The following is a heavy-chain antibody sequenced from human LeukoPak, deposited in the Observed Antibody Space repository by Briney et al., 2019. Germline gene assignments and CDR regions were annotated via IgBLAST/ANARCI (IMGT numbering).Heavy chain of an antibody. CDR1: GYTFTSYG. CDR2: ISAYNGNT. Sequence: ASVKVSCKASGYTFTSYGISWVRQAPGQGLEWMGWISAYNGNTNYAQKLQGRVTMTTDTSTSTAYMELRSLRSDDTAVYYCARVTMVRGVHGYYFDYWGQGTLDTVSS. V-gene: IGHV1-18*01. D-gene: IGHD3-10*01. CDR3: ARVTMVRGVHGYYFDY. J-gene: IGHJ4*02.